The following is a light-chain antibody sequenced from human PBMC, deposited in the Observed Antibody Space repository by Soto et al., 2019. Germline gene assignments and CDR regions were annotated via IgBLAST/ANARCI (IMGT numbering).Light chain of an antibody. CDR1: SSNIGAGYD. CDR3: HSYDASLSGYV. V-gene: IGLV1-40*01. CDR2: NNN. J-gene: IGLJ1*01. Sequence: QSVLTQPPSVSGAPGQRVTISCTGSSSNIGAGYDVQWYQQLPGAAPKLLIYNNNNRPSGVPDRFSGSKSGTSASLAITGLQAEDEADYYCHSYDASLSGYVFGTGTKVT.